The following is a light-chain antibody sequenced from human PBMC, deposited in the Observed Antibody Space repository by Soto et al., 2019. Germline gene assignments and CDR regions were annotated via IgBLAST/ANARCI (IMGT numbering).Light chain of an antibody. V-gene: IGKV1-9*01. J-gene: IGKJ4*01. CDR2: DAS. CDR1: QGINNF. CDR3: QQLDSFPLT. Sequence: ILLTQSPSSLSASIGVRVTVTCRASQGINNFLAWYQQKPGTAPKLLIYDASTLQSGVPSRFSGSGSGTDFTLTITNLQPEDFATYYCQQLDSFPLTFGGGTKVEIK.